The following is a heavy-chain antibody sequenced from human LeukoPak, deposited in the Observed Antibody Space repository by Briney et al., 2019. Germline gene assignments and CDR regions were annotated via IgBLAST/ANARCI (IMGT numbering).Heavy chain of an antibody. Sequence: SQTLSLTCAISGDSVSSDSGSWNWIRHSPSRGLEWLGRTYCRSKCYNDYAASVKSRIIINPDISKNQFSLQLNSVTPDDTAIYYCARDHMGRNWFDPWGQGTLVTVSS. CDR2: TYCRSKCYN. J-gene: IGHJ5*02. CDR1: GDSVSSDSGS. D-gene: IGHD2-21*01. V-gene: IGHV6-1*01. CDR3: ARDHMGRNWFDP.